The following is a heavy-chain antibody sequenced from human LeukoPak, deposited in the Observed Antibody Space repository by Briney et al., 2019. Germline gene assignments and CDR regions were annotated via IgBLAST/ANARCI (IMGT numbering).Heavy chain of an antibody. V-gene: IGHV3-53*01. CDR2: IYSGGST. D-gene: IGHD4-17*01. Sequence: GGSLRLSCAASGFTVSSNYMSWVRQAPGKGLEWVPVIYSGGSTYYADSVKGRFTISRDNSKNTLYLQMNSLRAEDTAVYYCARSGGGDYEYYFDYWGQGTLVTVSS. CDR3: ARSGGGDYEYYFDY. J-gene: IGHJ4*02. CDR1: GFTVSSNY.